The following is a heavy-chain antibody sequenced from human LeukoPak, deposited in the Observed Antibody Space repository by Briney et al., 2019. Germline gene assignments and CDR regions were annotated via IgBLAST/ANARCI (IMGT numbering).Heavy chain of an antibody. J-gene: IGHJ4*02. V-gene: IGHV4-39*02. D-gene: IGHD3-16*01. CDR1: GASISSSTYY. CDR3: ASAPRQGSIGGLDY. CDR2: VYYTGTT. Sequence: KPSETLSLTCSVSGASISSSTYYWGWIRQPPGKGLEWIWAVYYTGTTYYNPSLRSRVTISVDTSKNHFSLKLSSVTAADTALYYCASAPRQGSIGGLDYWGQGTLVTVSS.